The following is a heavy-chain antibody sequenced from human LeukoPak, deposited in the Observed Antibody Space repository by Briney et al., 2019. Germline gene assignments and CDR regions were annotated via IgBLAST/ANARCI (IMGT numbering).Heavy chain of an antibody. V-gene: IGHV3-48*02. CDR2: ISSSSSTI. Sequence: GGSLRLSCAASGFTFSSYSMTWVRQAPGKGLEWVSYISSSSSTIYYADSVKGRFTISRDNAKNSLYLQMNSLRDEDTAVYYCASNYCGNSEGFDYWGQGSLVTVSS. D-gene: IGHD4-23*01. CDR1: GFTFSSYS. CDR3: ASNYCGNSEGFDY. J-gene: IGHJ4*02.